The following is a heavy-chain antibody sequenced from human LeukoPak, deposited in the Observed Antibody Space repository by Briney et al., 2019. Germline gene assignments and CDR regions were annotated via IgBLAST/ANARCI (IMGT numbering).Heavy chain of an antibody. CDR2: ISSSGSYI. D-gene: IGHD3-22*01. CDR1: RFTFSSYS. CDR3: ARLRYDSSGYYSIFDY. Sequence: GGSLRLSCAASRFTFSSYSMNWVRQAPGKGLEWVSSISSSGSYIYYADSVKGRFTISRDNAKNSLYLQMNSLRAEDTAVYYCARLRYDSSGYYSIFDYWGQGTLVTVSS. V-gene: IGHV3-21*01. J-gene: IGHJ4*02.